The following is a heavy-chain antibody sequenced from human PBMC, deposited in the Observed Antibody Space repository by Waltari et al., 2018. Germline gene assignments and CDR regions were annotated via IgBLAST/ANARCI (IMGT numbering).Heavy chain of an antibody. V-gene: IGHV3-21*01. J-gene: IGHJ6*02. Sequence: EVQLVESGGGLVKPGGSLRLSCAASGFTFSSYSMNWVRQAPGKGLEWVSSISSSSSYIYYADSVKGRFTISRDNAKNSLYLQMNSLRAEDTAVYYCARAIAAAGSHYYYYGMDVWGQGTTVTV. CDR1: GFTFSSYS. CDR2: ISSSSSYI. CDR3: ARAIAAAGSHYYYYGMDV. D-gene: IGHD6-13*01.